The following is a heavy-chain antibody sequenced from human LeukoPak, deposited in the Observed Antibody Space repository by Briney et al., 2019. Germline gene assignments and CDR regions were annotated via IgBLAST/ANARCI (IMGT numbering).Heavy chain of an antibody. CDR1: GGSISSGGYY. D-gene: IGHD6-13*01. CDR3: ARQGGMAAVIDY. V-gene: IGHV4-61*08. CDR2: IYYSGST. Sequence: PSQTLSLTCTVSGGSISSGGYYWSWIRQPPGKGLEWIGYIYYSGSTNYNPSLKSRVTISVDTSKNQFSLKLSSVTAADTAVYYCARQGGMAAVIDYWGQGTLVTVSS. J-gene: IGHJ4*02.